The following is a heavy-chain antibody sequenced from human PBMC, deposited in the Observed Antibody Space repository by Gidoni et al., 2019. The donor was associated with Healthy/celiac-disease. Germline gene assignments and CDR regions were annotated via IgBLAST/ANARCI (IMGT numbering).Heavy chain of an antibody. D-gene: IGHD5-18*01. CDR1: GFTFSSYA. V-gene: IGHV3-23*01. CDR3: SKDLIKDTAINYFDY. Sequence: EVQLLVSGGGLVQPGGSLRLSCAASGFTFSSYAMSWVRQAPGKGLEWVSAISGSGGSTYYADSVKGRFTISRDNSKNTLYLQMNSLRAEDTAVYYCSKDLIKDTAINYFDYWGQGTLVTVSS. CDR2: ISGSGGST. J-gene: IGHJ4*02.